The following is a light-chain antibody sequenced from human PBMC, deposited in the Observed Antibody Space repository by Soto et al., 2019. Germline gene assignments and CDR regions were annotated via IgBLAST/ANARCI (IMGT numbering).Light chain of an antibody. CDR3: QQYKSYST. Sequence: DIQMTQSPSTLSASVGYRFTITCRASQSISTWLAWYQQKPGKAPKLLIYDASSLESGVPSRFSGSVSGTEFTLTISSLQPDDFATYYCQQYKSYSTFGQGTKVDIK. CDR2: DAS. CDR1: QSISTW. V-gene: IGKV1-5*01. J-gene: IGKJ1*01.